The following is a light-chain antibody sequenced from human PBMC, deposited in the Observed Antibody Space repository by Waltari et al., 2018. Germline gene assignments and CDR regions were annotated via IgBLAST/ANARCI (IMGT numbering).Light chain of an antibody. CDR2: GAS. CDR3: QQYNNWPLT. Sequence: EMVMTQSPATLSVSPGERATLSCRASHTVKSDLAWYQQTPGQAPRLLIYGASTRATGIPARFSGSGSGTEFTLTISSLQSEDFAVYYCQQYNNWPLTFGGGTKEEIK. J-gene: IGKJ4*01. CDR1: HTVKSD. V-gene: IGKV3-15*01.